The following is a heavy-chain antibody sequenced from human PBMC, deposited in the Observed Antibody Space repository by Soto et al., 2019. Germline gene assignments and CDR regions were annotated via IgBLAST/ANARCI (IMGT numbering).Heavy chain of an antibody. CDR2: IWYDGSNK. J-gene: IGHJ6*02. D-gene: IGHD6-19*01. V-gene: IGHV3-33*01. Sequence: GGSLRLSCAASGFTFSSYGMRWVRQAPGKGLEWVAVIWYDGSNKYYADSVKGRFTISRDNSKNTLYLQMNSLRAEDTAVYYCARESGWYVHSLSYYYGMDVWGQGTTVTVSS. CDR1: GFTFSSYG. CDR3: ARESGWYVHSLSYYYGMDV.